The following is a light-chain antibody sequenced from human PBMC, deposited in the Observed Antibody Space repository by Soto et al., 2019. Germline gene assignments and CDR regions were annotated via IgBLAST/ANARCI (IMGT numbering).Light chain of an antibody. CDR3: QHHNSYSQT. Sequence: DIRVTQSPPTLSASVEDRVTITCRASQSIRYYLAWYQQMPGKAPKLLIYGASSLQSGVPSRFSGSGSGTEFTLTISSLQPDDFATYFCQHHNSYSQTFGQGTKVEIK. J-gene: IGKJ1*01. CDR2: GAS. V-gene: IGKV1-5*01. CDR1: QSIRYY.